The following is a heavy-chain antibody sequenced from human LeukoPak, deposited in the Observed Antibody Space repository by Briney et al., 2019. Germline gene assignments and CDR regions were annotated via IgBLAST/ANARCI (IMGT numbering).Heavy chain of an antibody. V-gene: IGHV3-11*06. CDR1: GFTFSNYY. J-gene: IGHJ4*02. Sequence: GGSLRLSCAASGFTFSNYYMSWIRQAPGKGLEWISYISTSSSYTNYADSVKGRFTISRDNAKSSLYLQMNSLRAEDTAVYYCARVSSYGSTHPDYWGQGTLVTVSS. D-gene: IGHD5-18*01. CDR2: ISTSSSYT. CDR3: ARVSSYGSTHPDY.